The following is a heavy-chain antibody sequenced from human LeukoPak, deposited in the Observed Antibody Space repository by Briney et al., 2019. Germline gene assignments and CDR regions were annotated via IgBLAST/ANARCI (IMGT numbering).Heavy chain of an antibody. CDR2: IYYSGST. CDR1: GGSISSSSYY. J-gene: IGHJ5*02. Sequence: SETLSLTCTVSGGSISSSSYYWGWIRQPPGKGLEWIGSIYYSGSTYYNPSLKSRVTISVDTSKNQFSLKLSSVTAADTAEYYCARHSDYGGNLYNWFDPWGQGTLVTVSS. V-gene: IGHV4-39*01. CDR3: ARHSDYGGNLYNWFDP. D-gene: IGHD4-23*01.